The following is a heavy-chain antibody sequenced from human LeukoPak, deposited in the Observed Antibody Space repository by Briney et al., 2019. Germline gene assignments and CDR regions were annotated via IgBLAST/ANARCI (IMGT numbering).Heavy chain of an antibody. Sequence: ASVKVSCKASGYAFTGYCMHWVRQAPGQGLEWMGWINPNSGGTNYAQKFQGRVTMTRDTSISTAYMELSRLRSDDTAVYYCARARGNYDLYYYYMDVWGKGTTVTVSS. CDR3: ARARGNYDLYYYYMDV. CDR1: GYAFTGYC. V-gene: IGHV1-2*02. D-gene: IGHD1-7*01. CDR2: INPNSGGT. J-gene: IGHJ6*03.